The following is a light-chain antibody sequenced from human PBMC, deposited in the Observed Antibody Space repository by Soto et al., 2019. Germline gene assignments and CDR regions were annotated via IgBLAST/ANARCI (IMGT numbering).Light chain of an antibody. CDR3: QSWGTGKGV. CDR1: SGHSSYA. Sequence: QLVLTQSPSASASLGASVKLTCTLTSGHSSYAIAWHQQQPEKAPRYLMKLNSDGSHYRGDGIPDRFSGSSSGAERYLTISSLQSEDEADYYCQSWGTGKGVFGGGTKLNVL. V-gene: IGLV4-69*01. CDR2: LNSDGSH. J-gene: IGLJ2*01.